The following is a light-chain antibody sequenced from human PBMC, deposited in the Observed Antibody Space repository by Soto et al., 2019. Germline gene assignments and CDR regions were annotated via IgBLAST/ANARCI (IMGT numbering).Light chain of an antibody. CDR2: RSN. CDR3: AAWNDSLSGPV. V-gene: IGLV1-47*01. J-gene: IGLJ2*01. Sequence: QSVLTQSPSASGTPGQRVTIWCSGSTSNIGVNNVYWYQQLTGTAPKLLIYRSNQRPSGVPDRFSGSKSGTSASLVISGLQSEDEADYYCAAWNDSLSGPVFGGGTKLTVL. CDR1: TSNIGVNN.